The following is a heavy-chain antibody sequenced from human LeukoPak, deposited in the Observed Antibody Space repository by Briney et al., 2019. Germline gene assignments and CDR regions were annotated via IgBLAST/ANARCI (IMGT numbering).Heavy chain of an antibody. J-gene: IGHJ4*02. CDR1: GGSISSYY. CDR2: IYYSGST. V-gene: IGHV4-59*08. D-gene: IGHD6-13*01. Sequence: PSETLSLTCTVPGGSISSYYWSWIRQPPGKGLEWIGYIYYSGSTNYNPSLKSRVTISVDTSKNQFSLKLSSVTAADTAVYYCARLGRVDSSSWNWNFDSWGQGTLVSVSS. CDR3: ARLGRVDSSSWNWNFDS.